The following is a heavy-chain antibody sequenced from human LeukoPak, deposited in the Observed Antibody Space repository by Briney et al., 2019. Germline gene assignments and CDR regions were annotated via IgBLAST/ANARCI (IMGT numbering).Heavy chain of an antibody. V-gene: IGHV4-38-2*02. J-gene: IGHJ1*01. CDR2: IHHSDNRFESGST. D-gene: IGHD6-25*01. Sequence: SETLSLTCTVSGFSIINTHYWGWIRQSPGKGLEWIGSIHHSDNRFESGSTHYNPSLRSRVVVSADTSKNQFSLTLKSVTAADTAVYFCARNASSGFFNDWGQGILVTVSS. CDR1: GFSIINTHY. CDR3: ARNASSGFFND.